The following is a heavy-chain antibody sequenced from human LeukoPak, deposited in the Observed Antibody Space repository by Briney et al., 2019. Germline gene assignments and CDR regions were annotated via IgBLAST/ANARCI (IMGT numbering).Heavy chain of an antibody. CDR1: GGSFSGYH. J-gene: IGHJ4*02. D-gene: IGHD3-3*01. CDR3: ARGKWDFWSGYLFDY. Sequence: PSETLSLTCAVYGGSFSGYHWSWIRQPPGKGLEWIGEINHSGSTNYNPSLKSRVTISVDTSKNQFSLKLSSVTAADTAVYYCARGKWDFWSGYLFDYWGQGTLVTVSS. CDR2: INHSGST. V-gene: IGHV4-34*01.